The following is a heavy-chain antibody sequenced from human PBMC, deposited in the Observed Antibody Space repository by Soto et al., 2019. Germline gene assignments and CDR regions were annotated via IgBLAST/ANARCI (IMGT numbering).Heavy chain of an antibody. Sequence: QVQLQESRPGLVKPSQTLSLTCTVSGGSISSGDYYWSWIRQPPGKGLEWIGYILYSGTTNYNPSLESRLTISVDTSKNQFSLNLTSVTAADTAVYYCARNGALYYWGRGTLVTVSS. CDR1: GGSISSGDYY. CDR2: ILYSGTT. CDR3: ARNGALYY. V-gene: IGHV4-30-4*01. J-gene: IGHJ4*02. D-gene: IGHD2-8*01.